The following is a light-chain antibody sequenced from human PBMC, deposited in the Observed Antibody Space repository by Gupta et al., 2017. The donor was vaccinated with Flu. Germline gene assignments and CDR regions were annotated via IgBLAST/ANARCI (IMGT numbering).Light chain of an antibody. V-gene: IGLV4-69*01. J-gene: IGLJ3*02. CDR2: VNSDGSH. CDR1: SGHSTYA. CDR3: QTWGTGSWM. Sequence: QLALTQSPSASASLGASVKLTCTLTSGHSTYAITWHQQQPEKGPRYLMTVNSDGSHKKGDGIPDRFSGSSSGAERDLTISSLQSEDEADYYCQTWGTGSWMFGGGTKLTVL.